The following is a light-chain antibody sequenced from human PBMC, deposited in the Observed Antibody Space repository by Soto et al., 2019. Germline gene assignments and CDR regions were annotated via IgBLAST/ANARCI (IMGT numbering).Light chain of an antibody. CDR1: SSNIGNNY. CDR3: AAWDDSLSGWV. V-gene: IGLV1-47*01. Sequence: QSALTQPPSASGTPGQTVTISCSGSSSNIGNNYVYWYQQVPGTAPKLLMYKSNLRPSGVPDRFSGSKSGTSASLAISGLRSEDEADYHCAAWDDSLSGWVFGGGTKLTVL. J-gene: IGLJ3*02. CDR2: KSN.